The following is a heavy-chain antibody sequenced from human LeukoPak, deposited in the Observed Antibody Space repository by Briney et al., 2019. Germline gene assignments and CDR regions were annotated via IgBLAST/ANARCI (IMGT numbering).Heavy chain of an antibody. CDR3: ARGQGDIVVVPAAIGQWFDP. CDR2: VKQDGSEK. CDR1: GFTFDDYG. D-gene: IGHD2-2*02. Sequence: GGSLRLSCVASGFTFDDYGMSWVRQAPGKGLEWVANVKQDGSEKYYVDSVKGRFTISRDNAKNSLYLQMNSLRAEDTAVYYCARGQGDIVVVPAAIGQWFDPWGQGTLVTVSS. V-gene: IGHV3-7*01. J-gene: IGHJ5*02.